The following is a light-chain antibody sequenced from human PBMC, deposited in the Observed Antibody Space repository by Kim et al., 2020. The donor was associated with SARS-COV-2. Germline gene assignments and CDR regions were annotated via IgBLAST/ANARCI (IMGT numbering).Light chain of an antibody. CDR2: DVT. CDR1: SFDVGKYKY. J-gene: IGLJ1*01. V-gene: IGLV2-8*01. CDR3: SSYSDINDSYV. Sequence: QSALTQPPSASGSPGQSVTISCTGTSFDVGKYKYVSWYQQHPGRAPKLIIYDVTKRPSGVHNRFSGSKSGNTASLTVSGLQAEDEAVYYCSSYSDINDSYVFGSGTKVTVL.